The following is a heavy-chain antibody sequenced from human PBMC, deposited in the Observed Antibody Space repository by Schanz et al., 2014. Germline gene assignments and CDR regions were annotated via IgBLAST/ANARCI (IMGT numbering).Heavy chain of an antibody. J-gene: IGHJ4*02. D-gene: IGHD5-12*01. CDR3: ASPSGYSDYGTYFDF. CDR2: ISHSGGSK. V-gene: IGHV3-23*01. CDR1: GFTFNSYA. Sequence: DVQLLESGGGLVQPGGSLRLSCAASGFTFNSYAMTWVRQAPGKGLEWVSSISHSGGSKYYADSVEGRFTISRDNSRNTLYLQMNSLRTEDTAVYYCASPSGYSDYGTYFDFWGQGTLVTASS.